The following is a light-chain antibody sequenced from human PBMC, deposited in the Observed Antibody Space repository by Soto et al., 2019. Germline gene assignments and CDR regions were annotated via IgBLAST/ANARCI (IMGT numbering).Light chain of an antibody. CDR1: HSITNW. V-gene: IGKV1-5*01. Sequence: DIQMTQSPSTLSASVGDRVTITCRASHSITNWLAWYQQKPGKAPNVLIYDVSTLGSGVPSRFSGSGSGTEFTLTISSLQPDDFATYYCQPYNNNFGQGTKVEIK. CDR3: QPYNNN. J-gene: IGKJ2*01. CDR2: DVS.